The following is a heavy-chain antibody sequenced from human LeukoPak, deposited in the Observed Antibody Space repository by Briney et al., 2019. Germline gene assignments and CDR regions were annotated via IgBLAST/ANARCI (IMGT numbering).Heavy chain of an antibody. CDR3: AKEGFAVGTVLRCFDWLSKDRFDY. V-gene: IGHV3-33*06. D-gene: IGHD3-9*01. Sequence: GGSLRLSCAASGFTFSSYGMHWVRQAPGKGLEWVAVIWYDGSNKYYADSVKGRFTITGDNSKNTLYLQMNSLRAEDTAVYYCAKEGFAVGTVLRCFDWLSKDRFDYWGQGTLVTVSS. CDR2: IWYDGSNK. J-gene: IGHJ4*02. CDR1: GFTFSSYG.